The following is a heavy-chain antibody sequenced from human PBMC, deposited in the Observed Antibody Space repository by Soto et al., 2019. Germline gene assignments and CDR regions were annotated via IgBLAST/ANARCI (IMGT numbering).Heavy chain of an antibody. CDR3: VTDRDRRWFDP. CDR1: GFSFSDFY. V-gene: IGHV3-11*01. J-gene: IGHJ5*02. D-gene: IGHD3-10*01. CDR2: ISSDGSAT. Sequence: QLVESGGGLVKPRGSLRLSCTASGFSFSDFYMAWIRQAPGKGLEWVSYISSDGSATYKDSVKGRFTVSRDNAKDSLYLQMNSLRDEDTAVYYCVTDRDRRWFDPWGQGTLVTVSS.